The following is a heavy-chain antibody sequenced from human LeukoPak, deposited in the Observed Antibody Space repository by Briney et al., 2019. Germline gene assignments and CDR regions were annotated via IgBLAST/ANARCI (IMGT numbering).Heavy chain of an antibody. D-gene: IGHD4-23*01. CDR2: LSRSSSDI. Sequence: SGGSLRLSCAVSGFTFSSDSMNWVPQAPGKGLEWVSCLSRSSSDIEYADSVKGRFTTSRNNAKNSLYLQMTSLRVEDTAVYYCARDDGGALDVFDIWGQGTMVTVSS. CDR3: ARDDGGALDVFDI. J-gene: IGHJ3*02. V-gene: IGHV3-21*01. CDR1: GFTFSSDS.